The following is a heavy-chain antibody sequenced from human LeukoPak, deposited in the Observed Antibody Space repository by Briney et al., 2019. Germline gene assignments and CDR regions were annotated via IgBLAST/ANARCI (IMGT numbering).Heavy chain of an antibody. CDR2: IYYSGST. J-gene: IGHJ5*02. V-gene: IGHV4-61*05. CDR1: GYSISSGYY. Sequence: SETLSLTCTVSGYSISSGYYWGWIRQPPGKGLEWIGYIYYSGSTNYNPSLKSRVTISVDTSKNQFSLKLSSVTAADTAVYYCARGRIDMRWLQYAGWLDPWGQGTLVTVSS. CDR3: ARGRIDMRWLQYAGWLDP. D-gene: IGHD5-24*01.